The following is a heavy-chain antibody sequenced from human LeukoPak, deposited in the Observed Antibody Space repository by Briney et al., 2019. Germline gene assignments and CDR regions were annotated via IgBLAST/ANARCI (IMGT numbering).Heavy chain of an antibody. CDR2: INGSGGRT. J-gene: IGHJ3*01. Sequence: GGSLRLSCAASGFTFSNYAMSWVRQAPGKGLEWVSDINGSGGRTYYADSVKGRFTISRDNSKNSLYLQMNSLRTEDTALYYCAKEGDGYHWGQGTMVTVSS. CDR1: GFTFSNYA. D-gene: IGHD5-24*01. CDR3: AKEGDGYH. V-gene: IGHV3-23*01.